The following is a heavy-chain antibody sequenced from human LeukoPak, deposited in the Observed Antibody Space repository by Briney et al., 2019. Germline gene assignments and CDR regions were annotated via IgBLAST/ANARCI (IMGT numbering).Heavy chain of an antibody. CDR2: INHSGST. Sequence: SENLSLTCAVYGGSFSGYYWSWIRQPPGKGLEWIGEINHSGSTNYNPSLKSRVTISVDTSKNQFSLKLSSVTAADTAVYYCARGQYSSGWYQYWGQGTLVTVSS. V-gene: IGHV4-34*01. J-gene: IGHJ4*02. D-gene: IGHD6-19*01. CDR3: ARGQYSSGWYQY. CDR1: GGSFSGYY.